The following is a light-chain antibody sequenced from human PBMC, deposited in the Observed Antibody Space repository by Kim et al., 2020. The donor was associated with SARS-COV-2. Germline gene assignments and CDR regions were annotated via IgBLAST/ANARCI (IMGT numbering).Light chain of an antibody. V-gene: IGKV3-20*01. CDR3: QQYGDSPT. Sequence: LSPGERASPSCRASKSLRNTYFAWYQQKPGQAPRLLIYDAFRRATGIPDRFSGSGSGTDSTLTIDRLEPEDFAVYYCQQYGDSPTFGGGTKVDIK. CDR1: KSLRNTY. CDR2: DAF. J-gene: IGKJ4*01.